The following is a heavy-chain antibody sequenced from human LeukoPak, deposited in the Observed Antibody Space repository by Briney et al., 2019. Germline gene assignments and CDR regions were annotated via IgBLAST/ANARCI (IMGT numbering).Heavy chain of an antibody. V-gene: IGHV3-33*01. CDR3: ARDYYDSSGYYYFDY. J-gene: IGHJ4*02. CDR1: GFTFSSYG. Sequence: GGSLRLSCAASGFTFSSYGMHWVRQAPGKGLEWVAVIWYDGSNKYYADSVKGRFTISRDNSKNTLYLQMNSLRAEDTAVYYCARDYYDSSGYYYFDYWGQGTLVTVSS. D-gene: IGHD3-22*01. CDR2: IWYDGSNK.